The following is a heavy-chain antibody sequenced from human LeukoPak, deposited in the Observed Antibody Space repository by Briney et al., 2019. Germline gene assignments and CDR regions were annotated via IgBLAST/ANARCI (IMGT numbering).Heavy chain of an antibody. J-gene: IGHJ4*02. CDR2: IYNSGTT. Sequence: SETLSLTCAVSGGSISSGGYSWSWIRQPPGKGLEWIGYIYNSGTTSYNPSLKSRVTISLDMSRNQFSLKVNSVTAADTAVYYCARDTYSGTYAGSGTGYWGQGALVTVSS. D-gene: IGHD1-26*01. V-gene: IGHV4-61*08. CDR1: GGSISSGGYS. CDR3: ARDTYSGTYAGSGTGY.